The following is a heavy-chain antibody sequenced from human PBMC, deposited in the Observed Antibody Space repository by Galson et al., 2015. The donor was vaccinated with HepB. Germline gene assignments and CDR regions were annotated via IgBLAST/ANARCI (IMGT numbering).Heavy chain of an antibody. V-gene: IGHV1-69*04. CDR2: IIPILGIA. D-gene: IGHD3-22*01. CDR3: AKDPTMTYYYDSSGSQGAFDI. Sequence: QSGAEVKKPGASVKVSCKASGGTFSSYTISWVRQAPGQGLEWMGRIIPILGIANYAQKFQGRVTITADKSTSTAYMELSSLRSEDTAVYYCAKDPTMTYYYDSSGSQGAFDIWGQGTMVTVSS. CDR1: GGTFSSYT. J-gene: IGHJ3*02.